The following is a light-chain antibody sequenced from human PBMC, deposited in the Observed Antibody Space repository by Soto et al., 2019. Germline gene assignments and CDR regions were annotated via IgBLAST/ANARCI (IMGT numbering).Light chain of an antibody. V-gene: IGKV1-39*01. CDR1: QSISSY. CDR2: AAS. Sequence: DIQMTQSPSSLSASVGDRVTITCRASQSISSYLNWYQQKPGKAPKLLIYAASSLQSGVPSRFSGSRSGPDFTLTISSLQPEDFATYYCQQSYSSHPTFGQGTKVEIK. J-gene: IGKJ1*01. CDR3: QQSYSSHPT.